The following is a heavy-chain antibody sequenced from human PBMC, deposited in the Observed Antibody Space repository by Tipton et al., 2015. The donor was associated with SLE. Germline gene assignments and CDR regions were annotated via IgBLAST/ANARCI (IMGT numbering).Heavy chain of an antibody. J-gene: IGHJ3*02. V-gene: IGHV3-23*01. CDR2: ISGSGGST. Sequence: SLRLSCAASGFTFSSYAMSWVRQAPGKGLEWVSAISGSGGSTYYADSVKDQFTISRDNSKNSLYLQMNSLRAEYRAVYYCAKFPGWGTLFAFDIGGQGTMVTVSS. CDR1: GFTFSSYA. D-gene: IGHD3-16*01. CDR3: AKFPGWGTLFAFDI.